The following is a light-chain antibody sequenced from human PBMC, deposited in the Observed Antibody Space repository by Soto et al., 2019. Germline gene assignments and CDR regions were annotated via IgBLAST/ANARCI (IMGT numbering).Light chain of an antibody. CDR1: SSDVGKFTF. Sequence: QSVLTQPASVSGAPGQSITISCTGTSSDVGKFTFVSWYGQHPGKDPKLIIFEVNKRPSGVSNRFSGSKSGNTASLTISGLQAEDEANYYCCLYGGSNNYVVFGGGTKLTVL. J-gene: IGLJ2*01. V-gene: IGLV2-23*02. CDR2: EVN. CDR3: CLYGGSNNYVV.